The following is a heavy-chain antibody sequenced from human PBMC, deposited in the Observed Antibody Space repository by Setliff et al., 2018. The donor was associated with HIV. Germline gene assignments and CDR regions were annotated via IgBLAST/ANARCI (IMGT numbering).Heavy chain of an antibody. CDR3: ARGAQWIDY. V-gene: IGHV4-39*07. CDR1: GDSITNDDYY. CDR2: INHSGST. J-gene: IGHJ4*02. Sequence: SQTLSLTCTVSGDSITNDDYYWGWIRQPPGKGLEWIGEINHSGSTNYNPSLNSRVTISVDTPKNQFSLKVSSVTAADTAVYYCARGAQWIDYWGQGTLVTVSS. D-gene: IGHD6-19*01.